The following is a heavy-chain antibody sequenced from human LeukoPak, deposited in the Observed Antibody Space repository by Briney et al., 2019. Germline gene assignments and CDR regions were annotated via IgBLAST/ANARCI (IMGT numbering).Heavy chain of an antibody. CDR3: ARIGYSSSCFDY. J-gene: IGHJ4*02. Sequence: GGSLRLSCAASGFMFNNYWMSWVRQAPGKGLEWVANIKQDGSQRYYADPVKGRFTISRDNAQNSVYLQMNSVRAEDTAVYYCARIGYSSSCFDYWGQGTPVTVSS. V-gene: IGHV3-7*01. CDR2: IKQDGSQR. D-gene: IGHD2-2*01. CDR1: GFMFNNYW.